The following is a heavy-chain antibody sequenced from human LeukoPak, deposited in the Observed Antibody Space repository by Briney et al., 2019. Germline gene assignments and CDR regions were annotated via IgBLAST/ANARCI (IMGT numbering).Heavy chain of an antibody. J-gene: IGHJ3*02. CDR2: IYYSGST. V-gene: IGHV4-59*01. CDR3: ARWKGGIAVAGPDAFDI. CDR1: GGTISSYY. D-gene: IGHD6-19*01. Sequence: SETLSLTCTVSGGTISSYYWSWIRQPPGKGLEWIGYIYYSGSTNYNPSLKSRVTISVDTSKNQFSLKLSSVTAADTAVYYCARWKGGIAVAGPDAFDIWGQGTMVTVSS.